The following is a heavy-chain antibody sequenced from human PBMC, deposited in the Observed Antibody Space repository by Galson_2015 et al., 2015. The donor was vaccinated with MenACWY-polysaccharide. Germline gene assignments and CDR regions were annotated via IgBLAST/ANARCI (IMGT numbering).Heavy chain of an antibody. J-gene: IGHJ3*02. CDR2: FDPEDGET. CDR3: ATSRIAAAGTLPGGAFDI. CDR1: GYTLTGLS. Sequence: SVKVSCKVSGYTLTGLSMHWVRQAPGKGLEWMGGFDPEDGETIYAQKFQGRVTMTEDTSTDTAYMELSSLRSEDTAVYYCATSRIAAAGTLPGGAFDIWGQGTMVTVSS. V-gene: IGHV1-24*01. D-gene: IGHD6-13*01.